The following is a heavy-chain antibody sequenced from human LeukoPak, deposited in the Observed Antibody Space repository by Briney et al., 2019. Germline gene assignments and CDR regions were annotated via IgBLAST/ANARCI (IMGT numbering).Heavy chain of an antibody. Sequence: PSETLSLTCTVSGGSIDGYYWSWIRQSAGKGLEWIGYIYYTGSAFYNPSLKSRVTISVDTSKNQFSLKLSSVTAADTAVYYCARHPEYYDSSGYLYWGQGTLVTVSS. CDR1: GGSIDGYY. CDR3: ARHPEYYDSSGYLY. V-gene: IGHV4-59*08. CDR2: IYYTGSA. D-gene: IGHD3-22*01. J-gene: IGHJ4*02.